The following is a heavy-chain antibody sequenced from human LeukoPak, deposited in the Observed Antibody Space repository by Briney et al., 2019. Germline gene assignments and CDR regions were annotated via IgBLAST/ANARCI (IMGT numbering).Heavy chain of an antibody. V-gene: IGHV4-4*07. J-gene: IGHJ4*02. CDR3: ARQNSWDYDSSLKN. CDR2: IYTSGST. D-gene: IGHD3-22*01. Sequence: PLETLSLTCTVSGGSISSYYWSWIRQPAGMGLEWIGRIYTSGSTNYNPSLKSRVTMSVDTSKNQFSLKLSSVTAADTAVYYCARQNSWDYDSSLKNWGQGTLVTVSS. CDR1: GGSISSYY.